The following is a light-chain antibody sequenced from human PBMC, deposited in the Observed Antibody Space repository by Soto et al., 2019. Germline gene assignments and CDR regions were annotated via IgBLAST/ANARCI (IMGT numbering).Light chain of an antibody. V-gene: IGKV4-1*01. CDR2: GAS. Sequence: DIVMTQSPDSLAVSLGERATINCKSSQSVLYSSNNENYLAWYHQKPGQPPKLLIYGASTRESGVPDRFSGGGSGSDFTLTISSLQAEDVAVYYCQQYYTTLTFGGGTKVEIK. CDR3: QQYYTTLT. J-gene: IGKJ4*01. CDR1: QSVLYSSNNENY.